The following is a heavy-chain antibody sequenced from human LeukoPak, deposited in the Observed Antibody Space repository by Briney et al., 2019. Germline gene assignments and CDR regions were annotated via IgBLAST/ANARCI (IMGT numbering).Heavy chain of an antibody. J-gene: IGHJ4*02. Sequence: GGSLRLSCAASGSTFSNYDMSWVRQAPGKGLEWISTISDSGGGTWYADSVKGWFTISRDNSKSTLYLQMNSLRAEDTAVYYCAKRVPYYLDHWGQGTLVPVSS. CDR1: GSTFSNYD. CDR2: ISDSGGGT. CDR3: AKRVPYYLDH. V-gene: IGHV3-23*01.